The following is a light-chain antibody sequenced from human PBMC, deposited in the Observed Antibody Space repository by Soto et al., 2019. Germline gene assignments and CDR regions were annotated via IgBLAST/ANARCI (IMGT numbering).Light chain of an antibody. Sequence: DIVVTQSPLSLPVTPGEPASISCKSSQSLLHSNGFHYLDWYLQSPGQSPQLLIYLSSNRASVVPDRFSGSGSGSDFTLKISRVEAEDVGVYSCMQALPTPLFGGGTKVEIK. V-gene: IGKV2-28*01. CDR1: QSLLHSNGFHY. CDR3: MQALPTPL. CDR2: LSS. J-gene: IGKJ4*01.